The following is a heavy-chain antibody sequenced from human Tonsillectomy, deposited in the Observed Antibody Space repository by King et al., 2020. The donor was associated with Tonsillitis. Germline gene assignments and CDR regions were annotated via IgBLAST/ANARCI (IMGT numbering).Heavy chain of an antibody. CDR1: GVTFSSYC. CDR2: LIPILGIA. CDR3: ARDWVVDGSFDY. Sequence: QLVQSGAEVKKPGASVKVFCKASGVTFSSYCISWLRQAPWKGVEWMGRLIPILGIANYAQKFQGRGTITADKSPSTAYMELSSLRSEDTAVYYCARDWVVDGSFDYWGQGTLVTVSS. D-gene: IGHD5-24*01. V-gene: IGHV1-69*09. J-gene: IGHJ4*02.